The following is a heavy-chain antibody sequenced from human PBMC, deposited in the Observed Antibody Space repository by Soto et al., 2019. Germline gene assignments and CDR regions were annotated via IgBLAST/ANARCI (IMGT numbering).Heavy chain of an antibody. D-gene: IGHD3-10*01. CDR1: GFTVSRDY. CDR3: AKESALWFGELFYGMDV. CDR2: IYTGGST. V-gene: IGHV3-53*01. J-gene: IGHJ6*02. Sequence: GGSLRLSCAASGFTVSRDYMSWVRQAPGKGLEWVSVIYTGGSTYYADSVKGRFTISRDNSKNTLYLQMNSLRAEDTAVYYCAKESALWFGELFYGMDVWGQGTTVTVSS.